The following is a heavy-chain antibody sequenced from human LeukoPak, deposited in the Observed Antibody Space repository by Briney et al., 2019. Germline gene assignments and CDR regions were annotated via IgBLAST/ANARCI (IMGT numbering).Heavy chain of an antibody. J-gene: IGHJ6*03. V-gene: IGHV4-38-2*02. CDR2: IYHSGST. Sequence: SETLSLTCTVSGYSISSGYYWGWIRQPPGKGLEWIGSIYHSGSTYYNPSLKSRVTISVDTSKNQFSLKLSSVTAADTAVYYCAGRLSYYMDVWGKGTTVTVSS. CDR1: GYSISSGYY. CDR3: AGRLSYYMDV. D-gene: IGHD3-16*02.